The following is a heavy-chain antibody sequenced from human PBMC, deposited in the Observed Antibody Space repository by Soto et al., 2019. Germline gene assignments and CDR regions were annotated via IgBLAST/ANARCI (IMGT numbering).Heavy chain of an antibody. CDR3: AKDRPYYDFWSGSYYYGMDV. V-gene: IGHV3-23*01. J-gene: IGHJ6*02. CDR1: VFTFISYA. CDR2: ISGSGGST. D-gene: IGHD3-3*01. Sequence: GWSLRLSCAASVFTFISYAMSWVRQAPGKGLEWVSAISGSGGSTYYADSVKGRFTISRDNSKNTLYLQMNSLRAEDTAVYYCAKDRPYYDFWSGSYYYGMDVWGQGTTVTVSS.